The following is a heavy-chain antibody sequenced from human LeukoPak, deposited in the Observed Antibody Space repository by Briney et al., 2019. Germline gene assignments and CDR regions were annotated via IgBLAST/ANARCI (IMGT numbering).Heavy chain of an antibody. Sequence: SETLSLTCTVSGGSISSYYWNWIRQSPGKGLEWIGCIYYSETTNYNPSLKSRVTISIDTSKNQLSLKLSSVTAADTAVYYCARDRKLYYDGKVLLWFGEPGGYGMDVWGQGTTVTVSS. D-gene: IGHD3-10*01. CDR1: GGSISSYY. CDR3: ARDRKLYYDGKVLLWFGEPGGYGMDV. V-gene: IGHV4-59*12. CDR2: IYYSETT. J-gene: IGHJ6*02.